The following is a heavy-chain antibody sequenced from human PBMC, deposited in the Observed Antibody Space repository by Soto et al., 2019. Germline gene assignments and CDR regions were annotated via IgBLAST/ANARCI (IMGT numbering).Heavy chain of an antibody. CDR3: AKRGPGPGSFYPDS. Sequence: SETLSLTCTVSGGSISSDYWSWTRQPPGKGLEWIGCIYNGASTNYNPSLKSRVTISVDTSKNQFSLKLTSVTAEDTARYYCAKRGPGPGSFYPDSWGQGTLVNVSS. J-gene: IGHJ4*02. V-gene: IGHV4-4*09. D-gene: IGHD3-10*01. CDR2: IYNGAST. CDR1: GGSISSDY.